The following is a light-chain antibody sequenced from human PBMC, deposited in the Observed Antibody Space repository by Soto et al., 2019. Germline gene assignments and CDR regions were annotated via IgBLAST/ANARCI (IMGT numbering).Light chain of an antibody. J-gene: IGKJ2*01. Sequence: DIQMTQSPSSLSASVGDRVTITCRASQTISSRLAWYQQKPGQAPKLLIYKATNLQTGVASRFSGSGSGTEFSLTIGGLQPDDFAVYYCQQYNEFQYTFGQGTRLDI. CDR2: KAT. CDR3: QQYNEFQYT. V-gene: IGKV1-5*03. CDR1: QTISSR.